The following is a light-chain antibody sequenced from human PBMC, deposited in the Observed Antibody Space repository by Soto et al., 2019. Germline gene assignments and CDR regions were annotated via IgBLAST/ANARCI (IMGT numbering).Light chain of an antibody. Sequence: DIQMTQSPSALSASVGDRVTITCRASQGISDNLAWYQQKPGKVPKLLIYGASSLQSGVPSRFSGSGSGTDFTLTISSLQPEDFATYYCQQSYSTLITFGQGTRLEIK. J-gene: IGKJ5*01. CDR2: GAS. V-gene: IGKV1-39*01. CDR1: QGISDN. CDR3: QQSYSTLIT.